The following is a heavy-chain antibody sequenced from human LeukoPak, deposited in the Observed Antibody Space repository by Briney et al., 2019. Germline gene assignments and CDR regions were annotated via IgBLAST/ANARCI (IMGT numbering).Heavy chain of an antibody. CDR2: TSYNGNT. Sequence: ASVKVSCKASGYTFSNYGISWVRQAPGQGLEWMGWTSYNGNTNNAQKIQHRVTMTKDTSTTTAYMGLRGPESDDTALYYCARHSGSAWRSLGYWGQGTLVTVSS. V-gene: IGHV1-18*01. J-gene: IGHJ4*02. CDR1: GYTFSNYG. CDR3: ARHSGSAWRSLGY. D-gene: IGHD6-19*01.